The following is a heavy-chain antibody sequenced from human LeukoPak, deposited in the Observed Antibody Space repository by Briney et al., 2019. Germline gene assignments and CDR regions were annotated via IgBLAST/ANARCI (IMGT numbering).Heavy chain of an antibody. CDR2: INHSGST. V-gene: IGHV4-34*01. CDR3: ARGGYKPFDY. CDR1: GGSFSGYY. J-gene: IGHJ4*02. Sequence: SETLSLTCAVYGGSFSGYYWSWIRQPPGKGLEWIGEINHSGSTNYNPSLKSRVTISVDTSKNQFSLKLSSVTAADTAVYYCARGGYKPFDYWGQGTLVTVSS. D-gene: IGHD5-24*01.